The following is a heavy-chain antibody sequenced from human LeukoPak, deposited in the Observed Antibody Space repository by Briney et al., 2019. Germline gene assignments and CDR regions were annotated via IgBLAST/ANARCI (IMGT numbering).Heavy chain of an antibody. CDR2: LTRTGRTT. J-gene: IGHJ4*02. CDR1: GFTFNTHV. D-gene: IGHD3-10*01. Sequence: GGSLRLSCAASGFTFNTHVMSWVRQAPEKGLEWVSSLTRTGRTTYYADSVKGRFTISRDNLKNTVYLQMNSLRGEDTAIYYCAKDRPNFYEASGSYYKMKGDFWGQGTLVTVSS. CDR3: AKDRPNFYEASGSYYKMKGDF. V-gene: IGHV3-23*01.